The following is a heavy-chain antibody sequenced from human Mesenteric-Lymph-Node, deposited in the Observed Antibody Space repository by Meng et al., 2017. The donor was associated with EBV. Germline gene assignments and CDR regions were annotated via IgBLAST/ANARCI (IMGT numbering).Heavy chain of an antibody. CDR1: GGSCSAYY. D-gene: IGHD4-11*01. V-gene: IGHV4-34*01. Sequence: VQSQRRGAEALKPSETLSLNCAVIGGSCSAYYGPSIRHPPGKGLEWIGEINHSGSTIYNPSLKSRVTMSVDTSKSQFSLKLSSVTAADTAVYFCARQRSDSRLFDYWGQGTLVTVSS. CDR2: INHSGST. J-gene: IGHJ4*01. CDR3: ARQRSDSRLFDY.